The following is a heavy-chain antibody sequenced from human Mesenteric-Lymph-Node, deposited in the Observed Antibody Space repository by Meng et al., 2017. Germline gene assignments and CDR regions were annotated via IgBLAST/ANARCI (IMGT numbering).Heavy chain of an antibody. Sequence: GGSLRLSCATSGFTFSSHWMSWVRQAPGKGLEWVANIKEDGSETYYVDSVRGRFTISRDNAKNSLSLQMNSLRAEDTAVYYCARVGGFDIWGQGTMVTVSS. V-gene: IGHV3-7*01. J-gene: IGHJ3*02. CDR1: GFTFSSHW. CDR3: ARVGGFDI. D-gene: IGHD1-26*01. CDR2: IKEDGSET.